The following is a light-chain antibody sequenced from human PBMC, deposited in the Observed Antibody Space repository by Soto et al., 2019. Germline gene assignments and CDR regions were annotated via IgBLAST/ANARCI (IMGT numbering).Light chain of an antibody. CDR2: GAS. Sequence: EIVMTQSPATLSLPPGERATLSCRASQSVSSNVAWYQQIPGQTPRLLIYGASTRATGIPVRFSGSGSGTEFTLTISSLQSEDFAVYYCHQYDDGPYTFGQGTKVDIK. V-gene: IGKV3-15*01. CDR1: QSVSSN. CDR3: HQYDDGPYT. J-gene: IGKJ2*01.